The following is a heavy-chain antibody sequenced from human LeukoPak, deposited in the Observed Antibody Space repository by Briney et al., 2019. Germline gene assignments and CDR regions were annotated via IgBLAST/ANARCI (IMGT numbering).Heavy chain of an antibody. CDR3: ARGLTSGWYVDY. CDR2: IYYSGST. CDR1: GGSVSSGSYY. Sequence: SETLSLTCTVSGGSVSSGSYYWSWIRQPPGTGLEWIGYIYYSGSTNYNPSLKSRVTISVDTSKNQFSLKLSSVTAADTAVYYCARGLTSGWYVDYWGQGTLVTVSS. J-gene: IGHJ4*02. V-gene: IGHV4-61*01. D-gene: IGHD6-19*01.